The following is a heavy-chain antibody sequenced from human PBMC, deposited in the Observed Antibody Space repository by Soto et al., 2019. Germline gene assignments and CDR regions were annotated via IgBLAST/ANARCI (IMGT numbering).Heavy chain of an antibody. V-gene: IGHV1-58*01. J-gene: IGHJ6*02. CDR1: GFTFTSSA. CDR2: IVVGSGNT. D-gene: IGHD3-3*01. CDR3: AAGTIFGVVMDYYYYGMDV. Sequence: SVKVSCKASGFTFTSSAVQWVRQARGQRLEWIGWIVVGSGNTNYAQKFQERVTITRDMSTSTAYMELSSLRSEDTAVYYCAAGTIFGVVMDYYYYGMDVWGQGTTVTVS.